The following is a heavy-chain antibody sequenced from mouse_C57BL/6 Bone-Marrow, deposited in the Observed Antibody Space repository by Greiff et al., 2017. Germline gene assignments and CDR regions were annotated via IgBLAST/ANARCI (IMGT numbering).Heavy chain of an antibody. CDR3: TGLLYPRYFDY. V-gene: IGHV14-4*01. CDR2: IDPENGDT. D-gene: IGHD2-1*01. CDR1: GFNIKDDY. J-gene: IGHJ2*01. Sequence: EVKLVESGAELVRPGASVKLSCTASGFNIKDDYMHWVKQRPEQGLEWIGWIDPENGDTEYASKFQGKATITADTSSNTAYLQLSSLTSEDTAVYYCTGLLYPRYFDYWGQGTTLTVSS.